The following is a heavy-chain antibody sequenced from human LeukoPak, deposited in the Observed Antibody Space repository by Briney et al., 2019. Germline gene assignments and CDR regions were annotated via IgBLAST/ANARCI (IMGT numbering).Heavy chain of an antibody. D-gene: IGHD4-11*01. Sequence: GGSLRLSCAASGFTFSSYSMNWVRQAPGKGLEWVSYISSSSSTIYYADSVKGRFTISRDNAKNSLYPQMNSLRAEDTAVYYCARNDYSNYWGQGTLVTVSS. CDR2: ISSSSSTI. CDR1: GFTFSSYS. J-gene: IGHJ4*02. CDR3: ARNDYSNY. V-gene: IGHV3-48*01.